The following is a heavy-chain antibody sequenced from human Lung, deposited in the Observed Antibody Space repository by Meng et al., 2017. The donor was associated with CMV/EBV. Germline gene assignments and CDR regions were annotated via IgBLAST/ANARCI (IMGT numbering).Heavy chain of an antibody. J-gene: IGHJ4*02. CDR1: GYTFTNYN. CDR3: SRVCRRPSRAIGLDY. D-gene: IGHD5-24*01. CDR2: MNPNTGNT. V-gene: IGHV1-8*01. Sequence: QVLLVQSGAEVEKPGASVKVSCKASGYTFTNYNINWVRQATGQGLEWMGWMNPNTGNTGYGQKFQGRITMTRNTAISTAYMELSSLTSEDTAVYFCSRVCRRPSRAIGLDYWGQGTLVTVSS.